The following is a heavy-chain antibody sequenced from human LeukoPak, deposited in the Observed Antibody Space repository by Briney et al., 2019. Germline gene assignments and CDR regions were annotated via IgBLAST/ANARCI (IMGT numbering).Heavy chain of an antibody. D-gene: IGHD6-6*01. CDR1: GGSISSYY. J-gene: IGHJ4*02. CDR3: ARSRIAARPAPDY. V-gene: IGHV4-59*01. CDR2: IYYSGST. Sequence: SETLSLTCTVSGGSISSYYWSWIRQPPGKGLEWIGYIYYSGSTNYNPSLKSRVTISVDTSKNQFSLKLSSVTAADTAVYCCARSRIAARPAPDYWGQGTLVTVSS.